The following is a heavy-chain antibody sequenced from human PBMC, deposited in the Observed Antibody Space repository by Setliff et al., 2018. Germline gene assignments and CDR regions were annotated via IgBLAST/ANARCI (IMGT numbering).Heavy chain of an antibody. CDR3: ARRTLLLWGPGYDY. CDR1: GGSISSSSYY. Sequence: PSETLSLTCTVSGGSISSSSYYWGWIRQPPGKGLEWIWSIYYSGSTYYNPYLMSRVTISVDTYKNQCALKLNSVTAADTAVYYCARRTLLLWGPGYDYWGQGTLVTVSS. D-gene: IGHD7-27*01. J-gene: IGHJ4*02. V-gene: IGHV4-39*01. CDR2: IYYSGST.